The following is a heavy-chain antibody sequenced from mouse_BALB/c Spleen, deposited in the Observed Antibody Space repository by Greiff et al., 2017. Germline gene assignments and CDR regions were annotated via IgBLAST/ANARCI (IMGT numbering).Heavy chain of an antibody. CDR2: ISSGGST. J-gene: IGHJ1*01. CDR1: GFTFSSYA. Sequence: EVQLVESGGGLVKPGGSLKLSCAASGFTFSSYAMSWVRQTPEKRLEWVASISSGGSTYYPDSVKGRFTISRDNDRNILYLQMSSLRSEDTAMYYCARRDYYGYYFDVWGAGTTVTVSS. D-gene: IGHD1-2*01. CDR3: ARRDYYGYYFDV. V-gene: IGHV5-6-5*01.